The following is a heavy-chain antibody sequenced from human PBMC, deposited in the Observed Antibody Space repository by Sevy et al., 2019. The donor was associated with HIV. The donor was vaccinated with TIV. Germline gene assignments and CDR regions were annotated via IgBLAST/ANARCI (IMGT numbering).Heavy chain of an antibody. D-gene: IGHD3-22*01. CDR1: GFTFSNYA. CDR2: IWSDGAYQ. CDR3: ARGGYYYDNAAYYALDS. V-gene: IGHV3-33*01. J-gene: IGHJ4*02. Sequence: GGSLRLSCAATGFTFSNYAMHWVRQAPGKGMEWVAIIWSDGAYQYHGDSVKGRFTISRDNSKNTLYLQRNHVRVEDTAVYYCARGGYYYDNAAYYALDSWGQGTLVTVSS.